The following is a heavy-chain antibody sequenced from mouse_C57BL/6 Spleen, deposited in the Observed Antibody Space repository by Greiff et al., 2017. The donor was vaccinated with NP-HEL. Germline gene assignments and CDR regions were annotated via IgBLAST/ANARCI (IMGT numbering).Heavy chain of an antibody. CDR1: GYSFTSYY. D-gene: IGHD3-3*01. CDR2: IYPGSGNT. V-gene: IGHV1-66*01. CDR3: ARGGTGVYFDY. Sequence: QVQLQQSGPELVKPGASVKISCKASGYSFTSYYIHWVKQRPGQGLEWIGWIYPGSGNTKYNEKFKGKATLTADTSSSTAYMQLSSLTSEDSAVYYCARGGTGVYFDYWGQGTTLTVSS. J-gene: IGHJ2*01.